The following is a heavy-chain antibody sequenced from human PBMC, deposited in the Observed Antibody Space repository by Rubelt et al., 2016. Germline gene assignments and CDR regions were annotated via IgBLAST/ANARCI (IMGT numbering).Heavy chain of an antibody. Sequence: RLSCAASGFTVSSNYMSWVRQAPGKGLEWVSSISSSSDYIYYADSVKGRFTISRDNSKNTLYLQMNSLRAEDTAVYYCAKDTGTLAAAEVDYWGQGTLVTVSS. CDR2: ISSSSDYI. J-gene: IGHJ4*02. CDR1: GFTVSSNY. CDR3: AKDTGTLAAAEVDY. V-gene: IGHV3-21*04. D-gene: IGHD6-13*01.